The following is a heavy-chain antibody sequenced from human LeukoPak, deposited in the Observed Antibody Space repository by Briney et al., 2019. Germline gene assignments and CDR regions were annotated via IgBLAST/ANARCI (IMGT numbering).Heavy chain of an antibody. V-gene: IGHV1-46*01. Sequence: ASVKIFCKASGYRFPSYYVNWVRQAPGQGLEWMGIINPNGGGTTYTGKFQGRVTMTRDTSTSTVYMELSSLRPDDTAVYYCARDPISSNWPRGHFFDPWGQGTLVTVSS. J-gene: IGHJ5*02. CDR1: GYRFPSYY. CDR3: ARDPISSNWPRGHFFDP. D-gene: IGHD3-3*02. CDR2: INPNGGGT.